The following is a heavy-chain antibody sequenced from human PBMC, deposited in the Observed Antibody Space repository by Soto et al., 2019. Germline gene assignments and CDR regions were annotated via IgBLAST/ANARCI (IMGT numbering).Heavy chain of an antibody. V-gene: IGHV4-34*01. Sequence: SETLSLTCAVYGGPFSTYYWSWIRQPPGKGLEWIGEVKLSGNTNYSPSLKSRVTISLDTSKNQFYLKLSSVTAADTAVYYCARVGYDFWSGYYYYMDVWGKGTTVTVSS. CDR2: VKLSGNT. CDR3: ARVGYDFWSGYYYYMDV. CDR1: GGPFSTYY. D-gene: IGHD3-3*01. J-gene: IGHJ6*03.